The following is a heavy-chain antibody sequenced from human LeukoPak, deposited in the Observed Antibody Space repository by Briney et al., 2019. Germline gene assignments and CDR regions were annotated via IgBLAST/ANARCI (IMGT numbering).Heavy chain of an antibody. Sequence: SETLSLTCAVYGGSFSGYYWSWIRQPPGKGLEWIGHIYYSGSTNYNPSLKSRVTISVDTSKNQFSLKLSSVTAADTAVYYCARGIGYNAFDIWGQGTMVTVSS. CDR1: GGSFSGYY. CDR2: IYYSGST. J-gene: IGHJ3*02. CDR3: ARGIGYNAFDI. V-gene: IGHV4-59*01. D-gene: IGHD5-18*01.